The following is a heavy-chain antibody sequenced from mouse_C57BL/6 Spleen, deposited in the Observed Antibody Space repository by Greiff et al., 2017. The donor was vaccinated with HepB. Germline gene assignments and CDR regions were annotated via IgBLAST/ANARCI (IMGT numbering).Heavy chain of an antibody. CDR3: ARGAFHGGKDYFDY. CDR1: GYTFTSYW. CDR2: IHPNSGST. J-gene: IGHJ2*01. V-gene: IGHV1-64*01. Sequence: QVQLQQPGAELVKPGASVKLSCKASGYTFTSYWMHWVKQRPGQGLEWIGMIHPNSGSTNYNEKFKSKATLTVDKSSSTAYMQFSSLTSEDSAVYYCARGAFHGGKDYFDYWGQGTTLTVSS. D-gene: IGHD1-2*01.